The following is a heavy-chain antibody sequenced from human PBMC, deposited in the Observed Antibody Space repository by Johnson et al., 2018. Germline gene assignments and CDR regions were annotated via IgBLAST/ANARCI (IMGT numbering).Heavy chain of an antibody. CDR3: ARDFHYYDSSGCYDPYYCYGRDV. V-gene: IGHV1-69*01. D-gene: IGHD3-22*01. CDR2: IIPLFGPA. Sequence: VQLLESGAEVKKPGSSVKVSCKASGGTFSSYAISWVRQAPGQGLEWMGGIIPLFGPANYAQKFQGRVTITADESTSTAYMELSSLRSGDTAVYYCARDFHYYDSSGCYDPYYCYGRDVWGQGTTVTVSS. J-gene: IGHJ6*02. CDR1: GGTFSSYA.